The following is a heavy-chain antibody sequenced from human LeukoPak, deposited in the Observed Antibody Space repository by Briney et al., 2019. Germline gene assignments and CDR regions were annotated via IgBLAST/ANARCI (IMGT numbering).Heavy chain of an antibody. CDR2: IYDSGPA. J-gene: IGHJ2*01. CDR1: GGSISGYY. Sequence: SETLSLTCTLSGGSISGYYWNWIRQSPGKGLEWIGYIYDSGPANYNPSLKSRVAISIDTSKNQFSLKVNSLTAADTALYFCARKNFYPSWYFDVWGRGTLVTVSS. CDR3: ARKNFYPSWYFDV. D-gene: IGHD3-3*01. V-gene: IGHV4-59*08.